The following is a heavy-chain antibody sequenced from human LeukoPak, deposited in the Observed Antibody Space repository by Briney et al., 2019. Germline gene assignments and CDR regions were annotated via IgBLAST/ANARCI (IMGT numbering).Heavy chain of an antibody. Sequence: GGSLRLFCAVSGYTFSSNWVTWVRQAPGKGLEWVASIDHDGSQTFYVDSVKGRFTISRDNARNSAYLQMNSLRAEDTAVYYCARNRRYSSSWYGGYYFDYWGQGTLVTVSS. D-gene: IGHD6-13*01. V-gene: IGHV3-7*01. CDR3: ARNRRYSSSWYGGYYFDY. CDR1: GYTFSSNW. J-gene: IGHJ4*02. CDR2: IDHDGSQT.